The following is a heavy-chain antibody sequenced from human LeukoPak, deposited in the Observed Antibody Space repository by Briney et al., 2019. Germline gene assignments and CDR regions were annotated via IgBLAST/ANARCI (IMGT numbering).Heavy chain of an antibody. CDR1: GFTVSSNY. V-gene: IGHV3-66*01. Sequence: GGSLRLSCAASGFTVSSNYVSWVRQAPGKGLEWVSIIYSGGSTYYADSVKGRFTISRDNSKNTLYLQMNSLRAEDTAVYYCARDISSGYYDAFDIWGQGTMVTVSS. J-gene: IGHJ3*02. D-gene: IGHD3-22*01. CDR3: ARDISSGYYDAFDI. CDR2: IYSGGST.